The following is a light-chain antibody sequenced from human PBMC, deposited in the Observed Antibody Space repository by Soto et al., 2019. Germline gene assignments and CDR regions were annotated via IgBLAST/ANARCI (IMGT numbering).Light chain of an antibody. J-gene: IGKJ2*01. CDR1: QSIQTW. V-gene: IGKV1-5*01. CDR2: DAS. CDR3: QPYASYPYT. Sequence: DIQMTQSPSTLSASVGDRVTISCRASQSIQTWLAWYQQKPGKPPNLLIFDASDLAVGVSYRFSGSGAGAKFILTISSLQADDFATNYYQPYASYPYTFGRGTRLEIK.